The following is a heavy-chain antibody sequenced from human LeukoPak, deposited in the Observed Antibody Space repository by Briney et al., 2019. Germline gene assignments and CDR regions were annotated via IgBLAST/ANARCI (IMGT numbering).Heavy chain of an antibody. Sequence: PGGSLRLSCAASGFTFSSYSMNWVRQAPGKGLEWVSYISSSSSTIYYADSVKGRFTISRDNAKNSLYLQMNSLRAEDTAVYYCARSPGRKVDTATLSSWGQGTLVTVSS. CDR3: ARSPGRKVDTATLSS. J-gene: IGHJ4*02. CDR2: ISSSSSTI. D-gene: IGHD5-18*01. CDR1: GFTFSSYS. V-gene: IGHV3-48*01.